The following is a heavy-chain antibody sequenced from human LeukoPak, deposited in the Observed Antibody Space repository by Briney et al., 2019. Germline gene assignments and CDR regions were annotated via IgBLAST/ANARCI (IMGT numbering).Heavy chain of an antibody. CDR2: ISYDGSNK. Sequence: RTGGSVRLSCGASGFTFSSYGMHWVRQAPGKGLEWVAVISYDGSNKYYADSVKGRFTISRDNSKNTVYLQVNSLRAEDTAVYYCAKDAGSWYLYWYFDLWGRGTLVTVSS. CDR3: AKDAGSWYLYWYFDL. D-gene: IGHD6-13*01. CDR1: GFTFSSYG. J-gene: IGHJ2*01. V-gene: IGHV3-30*18.